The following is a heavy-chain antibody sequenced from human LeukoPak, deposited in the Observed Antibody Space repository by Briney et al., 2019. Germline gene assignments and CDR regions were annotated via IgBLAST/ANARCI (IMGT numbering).Heavy chain of an antibody. J-gene: IGHJ4*02. V-gene: IGHV1-8*01. Sequence: ASVKVSCKASGYTFTNYDINWVRQATGQGLEWMGYMNPNSGNSAYAQKFQGRVTITTDASISTAYMELSGLRSEDTALYYCAREGLDYWGQGILVTVSS. CDR1: GYTFTNYD. CDR2: MNPNSGNS. CDR3: AREGLDY.